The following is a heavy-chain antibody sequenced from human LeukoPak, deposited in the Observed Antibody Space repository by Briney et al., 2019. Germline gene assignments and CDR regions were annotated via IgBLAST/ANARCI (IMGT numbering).Heavy chain of an antibody. CDR1: GGSISSYY. J-gene: IGHJ4*02. D-gene: IGHD5-24*01. V-gene: IGHV4-59*01. CDR2: IYYSGST. CDR3: ARDRGGYNRAVDY. Sequence: PSETLSLTCTVSGGSISSYYWSWIRQPPGKGLEWIGYIYYSGSTNYNPSLKSRVTISVDTSKNQFSLKLSSVTAADTAVYYCARDRGGYNRAVDYWGQGTLVTVSS.